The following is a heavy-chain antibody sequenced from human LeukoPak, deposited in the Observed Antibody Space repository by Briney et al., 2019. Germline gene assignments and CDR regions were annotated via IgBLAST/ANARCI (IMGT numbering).Heavy chain of an antibody. CDR3: ARKLLTGSDAFDI. Sequence: GGSLRLSCAASGFTFDDYGVSWVRQAPGKGLEWVSGINWNGGSTGYADSVKGRFTISRDNAENSLYLQMNSLRAEDTALYYCARKLLTGSDAFDIWGQGTMITVSS. CDR1: GFTFDDYG. J-gene: IGHJ3*02. V-gene: IGHV3-20*04. D-gene: IGHD3-9*01. CDR2: INWNGGST.